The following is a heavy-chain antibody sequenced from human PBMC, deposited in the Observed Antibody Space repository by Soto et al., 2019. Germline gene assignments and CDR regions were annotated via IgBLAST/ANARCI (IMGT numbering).Heavy chain of an antibody. CDR1: GGTIISGGDS. CDR2: IYHSGST. Sequence: TIPLRCAVSGGTIISGGDSWSWIRQPPGKGLEWIGYIYHSGSTYYNPSLKSRVTISVDRSKNQFSLKLSSVTAADTAVYYCARVPGPWGQGALVTISS. J-gene: IGHJ5*02. CDR3: ARVPGP. D-gene: IGHD7-27*01. V-gene: IGHV4-30-2*01.